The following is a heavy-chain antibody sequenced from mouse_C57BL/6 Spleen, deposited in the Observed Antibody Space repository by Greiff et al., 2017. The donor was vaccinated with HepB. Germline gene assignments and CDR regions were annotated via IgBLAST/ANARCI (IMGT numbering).Heavy chain of an antibody. CDR1: GYTFTDYY. J-gene: IGHJ4*01. CDR3: ARWPLYYYGSSYAMDY. CDR2: INPNNGGT. V-gene: IGHV1-26*01. D-gene: IGHD1-1*01. Sequence: VQLQQSGPELVKPGASVKISCKASGYTFTDYYMNWVKQSHGKSLEWIGDINPNNGGTSYNQKFKGKATLTVDKSSSTAYMELRSLTSEDSAVYYCARWPLYYYGSSYAMDYWGQGTSVTVSS.